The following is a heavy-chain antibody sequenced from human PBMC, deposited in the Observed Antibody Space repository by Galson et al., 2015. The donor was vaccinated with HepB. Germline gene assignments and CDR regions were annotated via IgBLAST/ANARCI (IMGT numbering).Heavy chain of an antibody. CDR3: ARGGSSGWGY. D-gene: IGHD6-19*01. V-gene: IGHV1-3*01. CDR2: INAGNGNT. Sequence: SVKVSCKASGYTFTGYYMHWVRQAPGQRLEWMGWINAGNGNTKYSQKFQGRVTITRDTSASTAHMELSRLRSEDTAVYYCARGGSSGWGYWGQGTLVTVSS. CDR1: GYTFTGYY. J-gene: IGHJ4*02.